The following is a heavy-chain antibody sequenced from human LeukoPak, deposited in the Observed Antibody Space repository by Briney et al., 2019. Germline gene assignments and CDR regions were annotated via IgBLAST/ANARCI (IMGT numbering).Heavy chain of an antibody. D-gene: IGHD3-10*01. CDR1: GYTFTSYD. J-gene: IGHJ6*02. Sequence: ASVKVSCKASGYTFTSYDINWVRQATGQGLEWMGWMNPNSGNTGYAQKFQGRVTMTRNTSISTAYMELSSLRSEDTAVYYCARGSSMVRGTPYYYGMDVWGQGTTATVSS. V-gene: IGHV1-8*01. CDR3: ARGSSMVRGTPYYYGMDV. CDR2: MNPNSGNT.